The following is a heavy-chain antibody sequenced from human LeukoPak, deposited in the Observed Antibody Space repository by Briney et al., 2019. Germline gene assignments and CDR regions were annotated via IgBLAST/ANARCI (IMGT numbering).Heavy chain of an antibody. V-gene: IGHV5-51*01. CDR3: ARLGTMLRGVIDY. CDR2: IYPGDSDT. Sequence: GESLKISCKGSGYSYSIYWIVWARQMPGKGLEWMGIIYPGDSDTRYSPSFQGQVTISVDKTIRTAYLQWSSLKASDTAMYYCARLGTMLRGVIDYWGQGTLVTVSS. D-gene: IGHD3-10*01. J-gene: IGHJ4*02. CDR1: GYSYSIYW.